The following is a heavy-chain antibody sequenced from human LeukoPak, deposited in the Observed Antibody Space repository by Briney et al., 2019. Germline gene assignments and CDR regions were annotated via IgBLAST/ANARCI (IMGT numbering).Heavy chain of an antibody. Sequence: PSETLSLTCTVSGGSISRYYWNWIRQPAGKGLEWIGRIYTSGTTNYNPSLKSRVTMSVDTSKNQFSLKLSSVTAAATAVYYCARGGAYCGGDCYLDYWGQGTLVTVSS. J-gene: IGHJ4*02. V-gene: IGHV4-4*07. CDR3: ARGGAYCGGDCYLDY. CDR1: GGSISRYY. CDR2: IYTSGTT. D-gene: IGHD2-21*02.